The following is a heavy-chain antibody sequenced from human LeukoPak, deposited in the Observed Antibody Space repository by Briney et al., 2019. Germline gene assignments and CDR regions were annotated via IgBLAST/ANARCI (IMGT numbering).Heavy chain of an antibody. V-gene: IGHV4-34*01. CDR1: GGSFSGYY. CDR2: INHSGST. Sequence: NPSETLSLTCAVYGGSFSGYYWSWIRQPPGKGLEWIGEINHSGSTNYNPSLKSRVTISVDTSKNQFSLKLSSVTVADTAVYYCARGGSGYDPIPHFDYWGQGTLVTVSS. J-gene: IGHJ4*02. D-gene: IGHD5-12*01. CDR3: ARGGSGYDPIPHFDY.